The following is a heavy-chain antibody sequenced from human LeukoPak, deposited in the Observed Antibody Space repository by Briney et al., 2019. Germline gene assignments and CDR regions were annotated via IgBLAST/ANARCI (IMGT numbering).Heavy chain of an antibody. CDR1: GGSISSSSYY. D-gene: IGHD3-10*01. J-gene: IGHJ4*02. V-gene: IGHV4-39*07. Sequence: PSETLSLACTVSGGSISSSSYYWGWIRQPPGKGLEWIGSIYYSGSTYYDPSLKSRVTISVDTSKNQFSLKLSSVTAADTAVYYCARVRSYYGSVTGKSYYFDYWGQGTLATVSS. CDR3: ARVRSYYGSVTGKSYYFDY. CDR2: IYYSGST.